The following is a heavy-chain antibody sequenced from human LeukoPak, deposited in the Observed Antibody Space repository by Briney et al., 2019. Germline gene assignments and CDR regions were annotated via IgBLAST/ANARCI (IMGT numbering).Heavy chain of an antibody. Sequence: KPSETLSLTCSVSGGSISSFYCSWIRQPPGKGLEWIGYTSYSGNTNYNPSLKSRVTMSVDTSREQFSLRLTSVTAADTAVYYCTRAPRKAWFDPWGQGTLVTVSS. CDR3: TRAPRKAWFDP. J-gene: IGHJ5*02. CDR1: GGSISSFY. V-gene: IGHV4-59*01. CDR2: TSYSGNT. D-gene: IGHD1-14*01.